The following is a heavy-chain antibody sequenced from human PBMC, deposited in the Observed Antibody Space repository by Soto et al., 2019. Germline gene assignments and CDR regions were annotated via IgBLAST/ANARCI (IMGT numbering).Heavy chain of an antibody. CDR1: NLSITNGW. CDR2: IKSKTDGGTT. V-gene: IGHV3-15*07. J-gene: IGHJ6*02. Sequence: VGSLRLSCAAFNLSITNGWMNSVSQTPGKGLEWVGRIKSKTDGGTTDYAAPVKGRFTISRDDSKNTLYLQMNSLKTEDTAVYYCTTKGAYCSSTSCYAEKDYYYYGMDVWGQGTTVTVSS. CDR3: TTKGAYCSSTSCYAEKDYYYYGMDV. D-gene: IGHD2-2*01.